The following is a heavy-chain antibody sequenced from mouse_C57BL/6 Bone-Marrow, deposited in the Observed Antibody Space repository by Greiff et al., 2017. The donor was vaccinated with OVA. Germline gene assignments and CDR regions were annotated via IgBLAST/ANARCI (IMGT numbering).Heavy chain of an antibody. CDR3: ASATVAYWYFDV. V-gene: IGHV5-6*01. CDR2: LSSGGSYT. J-gene: IGHJ1*03. Sequence: EVKVVESGGDLVKPGGSLKLSCAASGFTFSSYGMSWVRQTPDKRLEWVATLSSGGSYTYYPDSVKGRFTISRDNAKNTLYLQMSSLKSEDTAMYYCASATVAYWYFDVWGTGTTVTVSS. CDR1: GFTFSSYG. D-gene: IGHD1-1*01.